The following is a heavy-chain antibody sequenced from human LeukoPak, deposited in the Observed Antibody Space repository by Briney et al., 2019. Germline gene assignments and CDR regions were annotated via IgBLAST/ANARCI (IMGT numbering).Heavy chain of an antibody. D-gene: IGHD6-13*01. CDR1: GGSISSSSYY. V-gene: IGHV4-39*01. CDR3: ARRIAAARGTFDY. J-gene: IGHJ4*02. CDR2: IYYSGST. Sequence: SETLSLTCTVSGGSISSSSYYWGWIRQPPGKGLEWIGGIYYSGSTYYNPSLKSRVTISVDTSKNQFSLKLSSVTAADTAVYYCARRIAAARGTFDYWGQGALVTVSS.